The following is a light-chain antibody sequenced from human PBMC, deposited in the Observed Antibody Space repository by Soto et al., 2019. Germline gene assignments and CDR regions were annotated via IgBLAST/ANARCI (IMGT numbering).Light chain of an antibody. Sequence: DIQMTQSPSTLSASVGGRVTITCRASQSISTWLAWYQQKPGKAPKLLIYTASNLEGGVPSRFSGSGSGTEFTLTISSLQRDDFATYYCRQYNSAWTFGQGTKVDIK. V-gene: IGKV1-5*03. CDR1: QSISTW. J-gene: IGKJ1*01. CDR3: RQYNSAWT. CDR2: TAS.